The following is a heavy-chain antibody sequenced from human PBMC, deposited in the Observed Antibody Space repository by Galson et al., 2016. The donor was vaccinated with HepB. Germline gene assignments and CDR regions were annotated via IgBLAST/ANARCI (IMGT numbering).Heavy chain of an antibody. V-gene: IGHV3-30*18. Sequence: SLRLSCAGSGFTFKSYGMHWVRQAPGKGLQWVAMISNDGSQTYFTDAVKGRFTISRDNSKYMLYLQMNKLRAEDTALYYCVKQRSRDKDFDCWGQGTLVTFSS. J-gene: IGHJ4*02. CDR2: ISNDGSQT. D-gene: IGHD5-24*01. CDR1: GFTFKSYG. CDR3: VKQRSRDKDFDC.